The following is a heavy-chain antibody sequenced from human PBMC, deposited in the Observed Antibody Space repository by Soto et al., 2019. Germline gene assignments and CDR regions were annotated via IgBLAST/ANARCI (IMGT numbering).Heavy chain of an antibody. CDR1: GYTFASYG. Sequence: QVQLVQSGAEVKTPGASVKVSCKASGYTFASYGISWVRQAPGQGLEWMGWISAYSGTTKYAQKVEGRVIMTTDTSTSTAYRELRSLRSDDTDVYYCARDRECCGNDDPHTFAYWGQGTLVAVSS. D-gene: IGHD2-15*01. CDR3: ARDRECCGNDDPHTFAY. J-gene: IGHJ4*02. V-gene: IGHV1-18*01. CDR2: ISAYSGTT.